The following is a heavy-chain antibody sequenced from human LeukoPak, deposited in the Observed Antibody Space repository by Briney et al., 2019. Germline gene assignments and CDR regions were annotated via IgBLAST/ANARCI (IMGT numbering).Heavy chain of an antibody. CDR2: LNPRTGAT. D-gene: IGHD7-27*01. CDR1: GYTFVDYY. Sequence: GASVTVSCTASGYTFVDYYVYWIRQAPGQGLEWMGWLNPRTGATKYAQKFQARVTMTRDTSKQTACMELTSLRSDDTALYFCARDHRLGRTGYDMPADWGQGTLVTVSS. CDR3: ARDHRLGRTGYDMPAD. V-gene: IGHV1-2*02. J-gene: IGHJ4*02.